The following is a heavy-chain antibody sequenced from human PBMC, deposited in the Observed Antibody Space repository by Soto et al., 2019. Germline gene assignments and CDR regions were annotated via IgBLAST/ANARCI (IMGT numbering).Heavy chain of an antibody. CDR3: ARDRPYCTNGVSPTDPSYYYGIDV. CDR2: ISAYNGNT. D-gene: IGHD2-8*01. Sequence: ASVKVSCKASGYTFTSYGISWVRQAPGPGLEWMGWISAYNGNTNYALKLQGRVTMTKDTSTSTAYMELSSLRSDDTAIYYCARDRPYCTNGVSPTDPSYYYGIDVWGQGTTVTVSS. J-gene: IGHJ6*02. V-gene: IGHV1-18*04. CDR1: GYTFTSYG.